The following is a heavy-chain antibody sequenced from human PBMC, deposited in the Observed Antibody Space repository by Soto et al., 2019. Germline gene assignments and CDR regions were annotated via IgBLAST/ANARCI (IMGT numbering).Heavy chain of an antibody. J-gene: IGHJ4*02. CDR3: ARGPYYDFWKGFAHFDY. CDR1: GDTFNIYA. D-gene: IGHD3-3*01. Sequence: QVQLEQSGAEVKKPGSSVKVPCKTSGDTFNIYAISWVRQAPGQGLEWMGGIIPVFGTPSYAQKFRDRVTITADESTSTAHMELRSLTSEDPAVYYCARGPYYDFWKGFAHFDYWGQETLVTVSS. V-gene: IGHV1-69*01. CDR2: IIPVFGTP.